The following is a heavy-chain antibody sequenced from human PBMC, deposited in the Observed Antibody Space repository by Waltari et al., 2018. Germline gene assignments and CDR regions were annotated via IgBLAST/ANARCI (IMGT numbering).Heavy chain of an antibody. V-gene: IGHV3-53*01. CDR3: ARDCDGSGVDY. CDR1: GFPVSSNY. Sequence: EVQLVESGGGLIQPGGSLRLSCAASGFPVSSNYMDRVRQAPGKGLEWVSVIYSGGSTYYADSVKGRFTISRDNSKNTLYLQMNSLRAEDTAVYYCARDCDGSGVDYWGQGTLVTVSS. CDR2: IYSGGST. D-gene: IGHD3-10*01. J-gene: IGHJ4*02.